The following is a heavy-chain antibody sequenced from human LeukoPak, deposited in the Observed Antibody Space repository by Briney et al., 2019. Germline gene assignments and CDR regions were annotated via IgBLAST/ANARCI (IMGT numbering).Heavy chain of an antibody. D-gene: IGHD3-3*01. V-gene: IGHV4-61*02. CDR3: ARADFWSGYLDY. J-gene: IGHJ4*02. CDR1: GGSISSGSYY. CDR2: IYTSGST. Sequence: EPSETLSLTCTVSGGSISSGSYYWSWIRQPAGKGLEWIGRIYTSGSTNYNPSLKSRVTISVDTSKNQFSPKLSSVTAADTAVYYCARADFWSGYLDYWGQGTLVNVSS.